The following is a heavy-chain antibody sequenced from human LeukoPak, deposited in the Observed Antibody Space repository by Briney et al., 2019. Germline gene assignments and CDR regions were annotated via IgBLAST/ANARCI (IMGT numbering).Heavy chain of an antibody. CDR1: GYTFTSYA. D-gene: IGHD6-19*01. CDR3: ARVDSGWSPLGDYYSDY. CDR2: INAGNGNT. V-gene: IGHV1-3*01. Sequence: AASVKVSWKASGYTFTSYAMHWVRQAPGQRLEWMGWINAGNGNTKYSQKFQGRVTITRDTSASTAYMELSSLRSEDTAVYYCARVDSGWSPLGDYYSDYWGQGTLVTVSS. J-gene: IGHJ4*02.